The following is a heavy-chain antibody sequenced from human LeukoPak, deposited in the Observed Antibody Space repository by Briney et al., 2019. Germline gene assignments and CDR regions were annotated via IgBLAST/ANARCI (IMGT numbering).Heavy chain of an antibody. CDR1: GGTFSSYA. D-gene: IGHD5-18*01. V-gene: IGHV1-69*13. J-gene: IGHJ4*02. Sequence: SVKVSCKASGGTFSSYAISWVRQAPGQGLEWMGGIIPIFGTANYAQKFQGRVTITADESTGTAYMELSSLRSEDTAVYYCARDSTAMVTDNFDYWGQGTLVTVSS. CDR3: ARDSTAMVTDNFDY. CDR2: IIPIFGTA.